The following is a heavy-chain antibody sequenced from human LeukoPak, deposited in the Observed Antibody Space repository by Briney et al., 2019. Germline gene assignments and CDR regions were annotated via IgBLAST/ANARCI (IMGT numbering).Heavy chain of an antibody. V-gene: IGHV6-1*01. Sequence: SQTLSLTCAISGDSVSSNNGAWNWIRQSPSRGLEWLGRTYYRSKWYNDYAESMKGRITINPDTSKNQFSLQLNSVTPEDTAVYYCARDLGNRGSYTFDYWGQGTLVTVSS. CDR3: ARDLGNRGSYTFDY. CDR2: TYYRSKWYN. D-gene: IGHD6-19*01. J-gene: IGHJ4*02. CDR1: GDSVSSNNGA.